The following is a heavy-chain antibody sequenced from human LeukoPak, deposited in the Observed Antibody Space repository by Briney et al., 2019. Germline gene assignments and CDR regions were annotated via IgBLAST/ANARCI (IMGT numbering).Heavy chain of an antibody. D-gene: IGHD2-15*01. Sequence: GGSLRLSCVASGFTFSSYAMHWVRQAPGKGLEWVAVISYDGSNKYYADSVKGRFTISRDNSKNTLYLQMNSLRAEDTAVYYCARVYCSGGSCYRGFDYWGQGTLVTVSS. J-gene: IGHJ4*02. CDR1: GFTFSSYA. V-gene: IGHV3-30-3*01. CDR3: ARVYCSGGSCYRGFDY. CDR2: ISYDGSNK.